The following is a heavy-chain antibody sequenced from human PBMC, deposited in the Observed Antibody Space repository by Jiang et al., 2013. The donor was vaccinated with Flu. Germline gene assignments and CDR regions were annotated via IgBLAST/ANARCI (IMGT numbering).Heavy chain of an antibody. CDR2: INPSGGGT. D-gene: IGHD2/OR15-2a*01. V-gene: IGHV1-46*01. J-gene: IGHJ4*02. Sequence: EVKKPGASVVVSCKASGYNFTSCYIHWVRQAPGQGLEWMGIINPSGGGTTYAQKFQGRLTMTRDTSTSTVYMELSSLRSEDTAMFYCARLLKGGAVSSSFDYWGQGTLVTVSS. CDR1: GYNFTSCY. CDR3: ARLLKGGAVSSSFDY.